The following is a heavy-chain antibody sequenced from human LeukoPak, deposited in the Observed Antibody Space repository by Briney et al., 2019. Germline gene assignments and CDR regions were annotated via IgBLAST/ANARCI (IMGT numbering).Heavy chain of an antibody. V-gene: IGHV4-34*01. CDR2: INHSGST. D-gene: IGHD3-9*01. J-gene: IGHJ4*02. Sequence: SETLSLTCAVYGGSFSGYYWSWIRQPPGKGLEWIGEINHSGSTNYNPSLKSRVTISVDTSKNQFSLKLSSVTAADTAVYYCARGPRGRYYDILTGYYGELDYWGQGTLVTVSS. CDR3: ARGPRGRYYDILTGYYGELDY. CDR1: GGSFSGYY.